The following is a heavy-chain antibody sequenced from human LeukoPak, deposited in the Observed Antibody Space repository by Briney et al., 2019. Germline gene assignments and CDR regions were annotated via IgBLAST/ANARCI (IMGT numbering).Heavy chain of an antibody. CDR1: GYTFTGYY. CDR3: ARDKQLVRRPGPIDY. Sequence: GASVKVSCKASGYTFTGYYMHWMRQAPGQGLEWMGRINPNSGGTNYAQKFQGRVTMTRDASISTAYMELSRLRSDDTAVYYCARDKQLVRRPGPIDYWGQGTLVTVSS. CDR2: INPNSGGT. D-gene: IGHD6-6*01. J-gene: IGHJ4*02. V-gene: IGHV1-2*06.